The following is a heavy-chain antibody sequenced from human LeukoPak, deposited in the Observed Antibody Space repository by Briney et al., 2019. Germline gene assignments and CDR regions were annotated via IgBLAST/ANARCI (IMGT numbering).Heavy chain of an antibody. Sequence: PGGSLRLSCAASGFTFDDYAMHWVRQAPGKGLEWVSGISWNSGSIGYADSVKGRFTISRDNAKNSLYLQMNSLRAEDTALYYCAKDIAAAATYYFDYWGQGTLVTVSS. V-gene: IGHV3-9*01. CDR3: AKDIAAAATYYFDY. CDR2: ISWNSGSI. CDR1: GFTFDDYA. D-gene: IGHD6-13*01. J-gene: IGHJ4*02.